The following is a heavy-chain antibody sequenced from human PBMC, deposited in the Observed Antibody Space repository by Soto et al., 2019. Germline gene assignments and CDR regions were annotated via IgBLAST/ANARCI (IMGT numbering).Heavy chain of an antibody. Sequence: PSETLSLTCTVSGGSISSGGYYWSWIRQHPGKGLEWIGYIYYSGSTYYNPSLKSRVTISVDTSKNQFSLKLSSVTAADTAVYYCARGRYYGSGSYYNNYYNYGMDGWGQGTTVTVLL. CDR2: IYYSGST. V-gene: IGHV4-31*03. CDR3: ARGRYYGSGSYYNNYYNYGMDG. CDR1: GGSISSGGYY. J-gene: IGHJ6*02. D-gene: IGHD3-10*01.